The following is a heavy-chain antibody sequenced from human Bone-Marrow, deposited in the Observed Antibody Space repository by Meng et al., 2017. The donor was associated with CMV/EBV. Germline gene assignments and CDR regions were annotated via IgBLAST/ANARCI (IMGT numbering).Heavy chain of an antibody. J-gene: IGHJ6*02. V-gene: IGHV3-48*03. Sequence: GGSLRLSCAASGFTFSSYGMNWVRQAPGKGLEWVSYISSSGSTIYYADSVKGRFTISRDNAKNSLYLQMNSLRAEDTAVYYCAAWEVVAWGNYYYGMDVWGQGTTVTVSS. D-gene: IGHD2-15*01. CDR3: AAWEVVAWGNYYYGMDV. CDR2: ISSSGSTI. CDR1: GFTFSSYG.